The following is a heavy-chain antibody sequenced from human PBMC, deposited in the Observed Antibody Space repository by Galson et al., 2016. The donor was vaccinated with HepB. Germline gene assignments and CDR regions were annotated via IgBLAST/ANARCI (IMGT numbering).Heavy chain of an antibody. CDR2: TYTSRAT. D-gene: IGHD2-21*02. CDR1: AGSISIIAYY. Sequence: SQTLSPTCPVSAGSISIIAYYWSWLRHPAGKGLEYIGRTYTSRATHSHPPLKSRVTISLDTSKNQFSLKLTSVTTADTAVYYCAAYITAGLYYFDYWGQGTLVTVSS. CDR3: AAYITAGLYYFDY. V-gene: IGHV4-61*02. J-gene: IGHJ4*02.